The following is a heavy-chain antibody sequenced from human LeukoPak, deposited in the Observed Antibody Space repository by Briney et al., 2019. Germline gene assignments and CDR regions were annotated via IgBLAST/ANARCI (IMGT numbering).Heavy chain of an antibody. Sequence: SVKVSCKASGGTFSSYAISWVRQAPGQGLEWMGGIIPIFGTANYAQKFQGRVTITADESTSTAYMELSSLRSEDTAVYYCAREGLTIFGVFIPWGQGTLVTVSS. V-gene: IGHV1-69*01. CDR1: GGTFSSYA. D-gene: IGHD3-3*01. CDR3: AREGLTIFGVFIP. J-gene: IGHJ5*02. CDR2: IIPIFGTA.